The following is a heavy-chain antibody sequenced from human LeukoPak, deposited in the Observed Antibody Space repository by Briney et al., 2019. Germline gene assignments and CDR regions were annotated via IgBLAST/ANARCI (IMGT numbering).Heavy chain of an antibody. Sequence: SETLSLTCAVSGYSISSGYYWGWIRQPPGKGLEWIGSIYHSGSTYYNPSLKSRVTISVDTSKNQFSLKLSSVTAADTAVYYCARRGGSYSYYYMGVWGKGTTVTVSS. CDR3: ARRGGSYSYYYMGV. J-gene: IGHJ6*03. CDR2: IYHSGST. V-gene: IGHV4-38-2*01. D-gene: IGHD1-26*01. CDR1: GYSISSGYY.